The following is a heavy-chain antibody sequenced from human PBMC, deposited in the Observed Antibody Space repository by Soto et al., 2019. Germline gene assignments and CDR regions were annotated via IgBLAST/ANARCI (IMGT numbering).Heavy chain of an antibody. CDR3: ARRDSGYDPFEY. Sequence: GESLQISCKGSGYSFTSYWIGCVRQMPGKGLEWMGSIYPGDSDTRYSPYFQGQVTVSDDKSISTAYLQWSRLKASDTAMYFCARRDSGYDPFEYWGEGTLVTVSS. D-gene: IGHD5-12*01. V-gene: IGHV5-51*01. J-gene: IGHJ4*02. CDR1: GYSFTSYW. CDR2: IYPGDSDT.